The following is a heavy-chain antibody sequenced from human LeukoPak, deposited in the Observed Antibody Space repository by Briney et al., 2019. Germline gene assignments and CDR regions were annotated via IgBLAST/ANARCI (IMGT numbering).Heavy chain of an antibody. V-gene: IGHV3-48*03. J-gene: IGHJ6*02. Sequence: GGSLRLSCAASGFTFDNYEMKWVRQAPARGLEWVSYISCRGRTIYYADSVKGRITISSDNAKNSLILQLNSLSAHDTDAYFCTRNGDSSSAYYYFGMDVWGQGATVTLSS. CDR2: ISCRGRTI. D-gene: IGHD6-6*01. CDR1: GFTFDNYE. CDR3: TRNGDSSSAYYYFGMDV.